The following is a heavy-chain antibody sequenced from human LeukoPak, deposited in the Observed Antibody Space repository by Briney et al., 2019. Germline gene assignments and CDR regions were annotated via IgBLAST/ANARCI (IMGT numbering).Heavy chain of an antibody. Sequence: SQTLSLTCAISGDSVSSNSAAWNWIRLSPSRGLEWLGRTYYRSKWYNDYAVSVKSRITINPDTSKNQFSLQLNSVTPEDTAVYYCARDNGAARPDWFDPWGQGTLVTVSS. CDR3: ARDNGAARPDWFDP. CDR1: GDSVSSNSAA. D-gene: IGHD6-6*01. J-gene: IGHJ5*02. V-gene: IGHV6-1*01. CDR2: TYYRSKWYN.